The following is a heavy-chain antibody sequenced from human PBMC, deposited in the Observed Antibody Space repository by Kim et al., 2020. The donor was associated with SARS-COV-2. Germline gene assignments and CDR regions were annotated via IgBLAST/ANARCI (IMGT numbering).Heavy chain of an antibody. CDR1: GFTFSSYG. V-gene: IGHV3-30*18. CDR2: ISYDGSSK. J-gene: IGHJ4*02. Sequence: GGSLRLSCAASGFTFSSYGMHWVRKAPGKGLEWVAVISYDGSSKYYADSVKGRFTISRDNSKNTLYLQMNSLRAEETAVYYCAKGARVLVDIVATFHWGQGTWVTVSS. D-gene: IGHD5-12*01. CDR3: AKGARVLVDIVATFH.